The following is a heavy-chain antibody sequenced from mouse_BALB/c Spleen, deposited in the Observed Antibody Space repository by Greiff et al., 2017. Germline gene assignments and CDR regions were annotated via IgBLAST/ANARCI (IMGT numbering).Heavy chain of an antibody. Sequence: EVKLMESGGDLVKPGGSLKLSCAASGFTFSSYGMSWVRQTPDKRLEWVATISSGGSYTYYPDSVKGRFTISRDNAKNTLYLQMSSLKSEDTAMYYCARQGVIGTTNYWGQGTTLTVSS. CDR2: ISSGGSYT. CDR3: ARQGVIGTTNY. V-gene: IGHV5-6*01. CDR1: GFTFSSYG. D-gene: IGHD2-14*01. J-gene: IGHJ2*01.